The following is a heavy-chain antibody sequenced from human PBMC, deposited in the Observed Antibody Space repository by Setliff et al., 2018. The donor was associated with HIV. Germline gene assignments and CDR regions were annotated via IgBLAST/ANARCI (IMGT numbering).Heavy chain of an antibody. J-gene: IGHJ4*02. CDR2: ISPHNGDT. D-gene: IGHD3-22*01. CDR3: ARRPDGSGSYYYLEY. Sequence: ASVMVSCKASGYTFTSYGISWVRQAPGQGLEWMGWISPHNGDTNYAHNFQGRVTMTTDTTTNTAYLEVRSLRSDDTAVYYCARRPDGSGSYYYLEYWGQGTLVTVSS. V-gene: IGHV1-18*01. CDR1: GYTFTSYG.